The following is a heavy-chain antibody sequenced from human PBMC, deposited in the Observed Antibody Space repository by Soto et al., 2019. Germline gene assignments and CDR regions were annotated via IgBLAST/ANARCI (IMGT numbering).Heavy chain of an antibody. CDR2: ISSGGTT. Sequence: EVQVVESGGGLVQRGGSLRLSCAASGLTVSINYMSWVRQVPGKGLDWVSVISSGGTTYYADSVKGRFTISRDNSKNMLYLQKNSLTPEDTAVYYCAAVGYYYGMDVWGQGTPVTVSS. V-gene: IGHV3-66*01. CDR3: AAVGYYYGMDV. D-gene: IGHD3-16*01. J-gene: IGHJ6*02. CDR1: GLTVSINY.